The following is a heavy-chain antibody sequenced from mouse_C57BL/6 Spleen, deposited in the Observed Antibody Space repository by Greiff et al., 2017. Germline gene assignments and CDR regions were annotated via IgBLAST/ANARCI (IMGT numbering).Heavy chain of an antibody. CDR1: GFNIKDDY. Sequence: VQLKQSGAELVRPGASVKLSCTASGFNIKDDYMHWVKQRPEQGLEWIGWIDPENGDTEYASKFQGKATITADTSSNTAYLQLSSLTSEDTAVYYCTRYSNYPFYAMDYWGQGTSVTVSS. CDR3: TRYSNYPFYAMDY. J-gene: IGHJ4*01. D-gene: IGHD2-5*01. V-gene: IGHV14-4*01. CDR2: IDPENGDT.